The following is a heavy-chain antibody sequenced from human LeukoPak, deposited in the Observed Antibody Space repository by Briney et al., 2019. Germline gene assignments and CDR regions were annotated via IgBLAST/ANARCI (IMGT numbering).Heavy chain of an antibody. CDR2: ISSSSSTI. CDR3: ARGSVWKGEYYSDY. D-gene: IGHD3-10*01. Sequence: GGSLRLSCAASGFTFSSYAMSWVRQAPGKGLEWVSYISSSSSTIYYADSVKGRFTISRDNAKNSLYLQMNSLRAEDTAVYYCARGSVWKGEYYSDYWGQGTLVTVSS. V-gene: IGHV3-48*01. J-gene: IGHJ4*02. CDR1: GFTFSSYA.